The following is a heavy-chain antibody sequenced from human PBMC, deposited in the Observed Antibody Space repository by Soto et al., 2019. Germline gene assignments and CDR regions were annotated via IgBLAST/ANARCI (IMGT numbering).Heavy chain of an antibody. D-gene: IGHD3-22*01. CDR1: GGLFSSYP. Sequence: QEQLVQSGAEVKKPGSSVKVSCKASGGLFSSYPISWVRQVPGLGLEWMGGIIPVFQTAYYTQRFQGRVTITADESTNTAYMELSSLRSEDTAIYYCARGGSGYTWFNEFWGQGTLVTVSS. J-gene: IGHJ4*02. V-gene: IGHV1-69*01. CDR2: IIPVFQTA. CDR3: ARGGSGYTWFNEF.